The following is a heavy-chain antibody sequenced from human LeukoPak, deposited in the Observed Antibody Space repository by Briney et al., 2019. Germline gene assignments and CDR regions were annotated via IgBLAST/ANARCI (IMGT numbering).Heavy chain of an antibody. D-gene: IGHD1-20*01. CDR2: INDRGST. Sequence: SETLSLTCAVYGGSFSDYYWSWIRQPPGKGLEWIGEINDRGSTNYNPSLKSRVTISVDTSNNQFSLRLTSVTAADTAVYYCAGFGNWIAFDPWGQGTLVTVSS. V-gene: IGHV4-34*01. CDR1: GGSFSDYY. J-gene: IGHJ5*02. CDR3: AGFGNWIAFDP.